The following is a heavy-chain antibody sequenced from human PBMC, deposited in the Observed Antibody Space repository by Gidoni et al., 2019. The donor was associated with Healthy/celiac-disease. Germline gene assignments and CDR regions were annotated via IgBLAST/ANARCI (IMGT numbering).Heavy chain of an antibody. D-gene: IGHD5-18*01. CDR1: GFTFSGYA. Sequence: EVQLLESGGGLVQPGGSLRLSCAASGFTFSGYAMCWVRPAPGKGLEWVSAISGSGGSTYYADSVKGRFTISRDNSKNTLYLQMNSLRAEDTAVYYCAKEYVDTAMVTYFDYWGQGTLVTVSS. J-gene: IGHJ4*02. CDR2: ISGSGGST. V-gene: IGHV3-23*01. CDR3: AKEYVDTAMVTYFDY.